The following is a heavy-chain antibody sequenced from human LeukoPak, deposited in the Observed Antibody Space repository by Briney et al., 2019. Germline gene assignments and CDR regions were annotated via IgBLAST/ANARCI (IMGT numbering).Heavy chain of an antibody. J-gene: IGHJ4*02. V-gene: IGHV4-4*07. CDR3: AREPRRGSGYRFDY. Sequence: SSETLSLTCSVSGGSISSYYWSWIRQPAGKGLEWIGRIYTSGSTNYNPSLKSRVTMSVDTSKNQFSLKLSSVTAADTAVYYCAREPRRGSGYRFDYWGQGTLVTVSS. CDR2: IYTSGST. CDR1: GGSISSYY. D-gene: IGHD3-22*01.